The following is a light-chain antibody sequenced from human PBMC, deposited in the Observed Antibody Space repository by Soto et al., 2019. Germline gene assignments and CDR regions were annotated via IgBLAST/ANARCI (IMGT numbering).Light chain of an antibody. J-gene: IGKJ5*01. CDR2: AAS. CDR1: QGISSY. CDR3: QQYYSYPLT. Sequence: AIRLTQAPSSFSESTGDRVTITCRASQGISSYLAWYQQKPGKAPKLLIYAASTLQSGVPSRFSGSGSGTDFTLTISCLQSEDFATYYCQQYYSYPLTFGGGTRLEIK. V-gene: IGKV1-8*01.